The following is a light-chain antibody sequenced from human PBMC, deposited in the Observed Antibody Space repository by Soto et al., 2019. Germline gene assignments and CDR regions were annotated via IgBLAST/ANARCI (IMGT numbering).Light chain of an antibody. CDR3: PQSDTLPLT. CDR2: DAS. J-gene: IGKJ4*01. CDR1: QDISNY. Sequence: DIQMTQSPSSLSASVGDRVTITCQASQDISNYLNWYQQKPGKAPKLLIYDASNLETGVPSRFSGSGSGTDFTFTIRCLQPEDSKKYYCPQSDTLPLTFPGGTKVDIK. V-gene: IGKV1-33*01.